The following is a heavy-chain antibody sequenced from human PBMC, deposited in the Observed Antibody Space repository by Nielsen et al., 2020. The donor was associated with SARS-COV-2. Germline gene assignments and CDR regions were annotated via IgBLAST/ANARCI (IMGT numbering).Heavy chain of an antibody. CDR1: GFIFSGSA. D-gene: IGHD5-24*01. V-gene: IGHV3-73*01. Sequence: GESLKISCAASGFIFSGSAMQWVRQASGKGLEWVGRIRSKANGYATGYAASVKGRFTISRDDSKNTAYLQMNSLRAEDTAVYYCASLRYDYWGQGTLVTVSS. CDR2: IRSKANGYAT. CDR3: ASLRYDY. J-gene: IGHJ4*02.